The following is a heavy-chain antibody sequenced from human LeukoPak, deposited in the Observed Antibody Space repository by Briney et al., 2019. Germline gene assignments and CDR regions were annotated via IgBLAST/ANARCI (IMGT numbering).Heavy chain of an antibody. V-gene: IGHV3-23*01. D-gene: IGHD3-22*01. J-gene: IGHJ4*02. CDR3: AKEIHDSIGYYSYLDY. Sequence: GGSLRLSCAASGFTFIGCGIIWVRQAPGKGLEWVSGISGSGSSTYYADSVRGRFTISRDNSKNALYLQMNSLRAEDTAVYYCAKEIHDSIGYYSYLDYWGQGTLVTVSS. CDR2: ISGSGSST. CDR1: GFTFIGCG.